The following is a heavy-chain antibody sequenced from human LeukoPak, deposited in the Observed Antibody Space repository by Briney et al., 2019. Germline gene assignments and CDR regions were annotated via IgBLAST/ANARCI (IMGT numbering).Heavy chain of an antibody. CDR1: GFTFSSYA. Sequence: PGGSLRLSCAASGFTFSSYAMSWVRQAPGKGLEWVSAISGSGGSTYYADSVKGRFTISRDNSKNTLYLQMNGLRAEGTAVYYCAKTDFWSDKGAFDIWGQGTMVTVSS. CDR3: AKTDFWSDKGAFDI. V-gene: IGHV3-23*01. J-gene: IGHJ3*02. D-gene: IGHD3-3*01. CDR2: ISGSGGST.